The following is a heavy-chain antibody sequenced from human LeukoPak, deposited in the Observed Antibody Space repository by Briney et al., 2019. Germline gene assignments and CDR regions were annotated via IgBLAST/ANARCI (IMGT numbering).Heavy chain of an antibody. D-gene: IGHD2-15*01. Sequence: SETLSLTCTVSGGSIGSYYWSWIRQPPGKGLEWIGYIYYSGSTNYNPSLKSRVTISVDTSKNQFSLELSSVTAADTAVYYCAREGHSGPWGQGTLVTVSS. CDR2: IYYSGST. CDR3: AREGHSGP. CDR1: GGSIGSYY. J-gene: IGHJ4*02. V-gene: IGHV4-59*01.